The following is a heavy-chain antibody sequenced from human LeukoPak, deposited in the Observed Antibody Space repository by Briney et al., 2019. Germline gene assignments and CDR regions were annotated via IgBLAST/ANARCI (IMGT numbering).Heavy chain of an antibody. J-gene: IGHJ4*02. CDR2: IIPIFGTA. V-gene: IGHV1-69*05. D-gene: IGHD2-2*02. Sequence: SVKVSCKASGGTFSRYAISWVRQAPGQGLEWMGGIIPIFGTANYAQKFQGRVTITTDESTSTAYMELSSLRSEDTAVYYCARDLISIRYCSSTSCYRGFGYWGQGTPVTVSS. CDR3: ARDLISIRYCSSTSCYRGFGY. CDR1: GGTFSRYA.